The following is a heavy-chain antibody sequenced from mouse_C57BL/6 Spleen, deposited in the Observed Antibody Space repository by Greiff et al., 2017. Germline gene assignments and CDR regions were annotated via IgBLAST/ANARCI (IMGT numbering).Heavy chain of an antibody. J-gene: IGHJ4*01. CDR3: ASNPDYNYDGGYAMDY. CDR1: GFTFSDYG. D-gene: IGHD2-12*01. Sequence: EVMLVESGGGLVKPGGSLKLSCAASGFTFSDYGMHWVRQAPEKGLEWVAYISSGSSTIYYADTVKGRFTISRDNAKDTLFLQMTSLRSEDTAMYYCASNPDYNYDGGYAMDYWGQGTSVTVSS. V-gene: IGHV5-17*01. CDR2: ISSGSSTI.